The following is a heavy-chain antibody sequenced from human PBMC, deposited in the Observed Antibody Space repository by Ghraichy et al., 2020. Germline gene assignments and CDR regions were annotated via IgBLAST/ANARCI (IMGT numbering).Heavy chain of an antibody. V-gene: IGHV3-7*01. CDR1: GFTFSRYW. D-gene: IGHD2-15*01. J-gene: IGHJ4*02. CDR3: ARGGSGGSFDN. CDR2: IKRDGGEK. Sequence: GGSLRLSCAASGFTFSRYWMSWVRQAPGKGLEWVANIKRDGGEKYYVDSVKGRFTISRDNAKNSVYLQMNSLRAVDTAVYYCARGGSGGSFDNWGQGTLGTVSS.